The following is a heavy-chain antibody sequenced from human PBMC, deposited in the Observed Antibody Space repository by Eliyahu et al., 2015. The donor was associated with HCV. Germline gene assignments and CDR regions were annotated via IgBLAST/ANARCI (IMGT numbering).Heavy chain of an antibody. CDR1: GFXFXDYY. CDR3: ARAHYGGNKGLSYFDY. V-gene: IGHV3-11*01. CDR2: ISSSGSTI. J-gene: IGHJ4*02. D-gene: IGHD4-23*01. Sequence: QVQLVESGGGLVKPGGSLRLSCAASGFXFXDYYMSWIRQXPGKGLEWVSYISSSGSTIYYADSVKGRFTISRDNAKNSLYLQMNSLRAEDTAVYYCARAHYGGNKGLSYFDYWGQGTLVTVSS.